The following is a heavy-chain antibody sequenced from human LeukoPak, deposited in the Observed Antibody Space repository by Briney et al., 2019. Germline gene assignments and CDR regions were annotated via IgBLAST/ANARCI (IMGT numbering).Heavy chain of an antibody. Sequence: SETLSLTCALYVGSFSGYFWSSIRQPPGKGLKSRGEINHSGSINYIPSLKSRVTISVDTSKNQFSMKLSSVTRADTAVYYCARSSPDYDISGAFDIWGQGTMVTVSS. CDR3: ARSSPDYDISGAFDI. D-gene: IGHD3-9*01. CDR2: INHSGSI. V-gene: IGHV4-34*01. CDR1: VGSFSGYF. J-gene: IGHJ3*02.